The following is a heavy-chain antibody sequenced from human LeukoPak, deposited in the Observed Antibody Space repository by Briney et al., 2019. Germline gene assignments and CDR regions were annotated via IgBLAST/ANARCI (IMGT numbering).Heavy chain of an antibody. V-gene: IGHV4-59*01. J-gene: IGHJ5*02. CDR2: IYYSGST. Sequence: SETLSLTCTVSGGSISTYYWSWIRQPPGKGLEWIGCIYYSGSTNSNPSLKSRVTISVDTSKNQFSLKLNPVTAADTAVYYCARDGTMVRGGGGFDPWGQGTLVTVSS. CDR3: ARDGTMVRGGGGFDP. CDR1: GGSISTYY. D-gene: IGHD3-10*01.